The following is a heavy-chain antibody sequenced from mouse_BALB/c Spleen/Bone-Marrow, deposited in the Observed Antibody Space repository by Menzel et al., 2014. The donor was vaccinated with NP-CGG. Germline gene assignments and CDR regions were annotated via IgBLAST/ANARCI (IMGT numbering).Heavy chain of an antibody. D-gene: IGHD1-1*01. CDR3: GRGAYYYGSSYYFDY. J-gene: IGHJ2*01. Sequence: VQLQQSGPELVKPGASVKISCKASGYSFTGYFMNWVKQSHGKSLEWIGRINPYNGDTFYNQKFKGEATLTVDKSSSTAHMELLSLTSEDSAVYCCGRGAYYYGSSYYFDYWGQGTTLTVSS. V-gene: IGHV1-37*01. CDR2: INPYNGDT. CDR1: GYSFTGYF.